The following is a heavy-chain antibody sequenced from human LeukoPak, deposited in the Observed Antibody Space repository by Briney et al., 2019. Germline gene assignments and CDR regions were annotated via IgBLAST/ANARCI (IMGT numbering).Heavy chain of an antibody. V-gene: IGHV3-74*01. Sequence: GGSLRLSCAASGFTFSSYWMHWVRQAPGKGLVWVSRVNSDGSSTNYADSVKGRFTISRDNSKNTLYLQMNSLRAEDTAVYYCAKARHPDYDFWSGLLPMGDYYFDYWGQGTLVTVSS. D-gene: IGHD3-3*01. CDR3: AKARHPDYDFWSGLLPMGDYYFDY. CDR1: GFTFSSYW. CDR2: VNSDGSST. J-gene: IGHJ4*02.